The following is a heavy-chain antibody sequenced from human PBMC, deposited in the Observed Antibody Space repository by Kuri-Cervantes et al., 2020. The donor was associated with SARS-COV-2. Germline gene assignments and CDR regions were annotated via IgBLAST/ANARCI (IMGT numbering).Heavy chain of an antibody. J-gene: IGHJ4*02. CDR2: IYYSGCT. D-gene: IGHD7-27*01. CDR3: ARAFNWAMYYFDY. Sequence: SCTVSGGPISSGDYYWSWIRQPPGKGLEWIGYIYYSGCTSYNPSLKSRATISVDTSKNQFSLKLSSVTAADTAVYYCARAFNWAMYYFDYWGQGTLVTVSS. CDR1: GGPISSGDYY. V-gene: IGHV4-30-4*08.